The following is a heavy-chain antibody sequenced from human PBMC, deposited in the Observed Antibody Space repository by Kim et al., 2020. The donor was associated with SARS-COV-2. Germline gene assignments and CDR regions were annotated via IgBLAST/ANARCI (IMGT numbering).Heavy chain of an antibody. J-gene: IGHJ4*02. CDR3: ARLADSSSSFVDY. CDR1: GYSFTSFW. CDR2: IYPSDSDT. V-gene: IGHV5-51*01. Sequence: GESLKISXKGSGYSFTSFWIGWARQMPGKGLEWMGIIYPSDSDTRYSSSFQGQVTISVDKSRNTAYLQWSNLKASDTAIYSCARLADSSSSFVDYWGQGTLVTVSS. D-gene: IGHD6-6*01.